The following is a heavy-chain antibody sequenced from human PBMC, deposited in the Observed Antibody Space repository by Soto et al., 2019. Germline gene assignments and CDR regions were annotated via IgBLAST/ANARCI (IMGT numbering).Heavy chain of an antibody. V-gene: IGHV4-4*02. D-gene: IGHD3-10*01. CDR2: IYHSGST. CDR1: GGSISSSNW. J-gene: IGHJ4*02. Sequence: PSETLSLTCAVSGGSISSSNWWSWARQPPGKGLEWIGEIYHSGSTNYNPSLKSRVTISVDKSKNQFSLKLSSVTAADTAVYYCARVVAVRGVIIDYWGQGTLVTVSS. CDR3: ARVVAVRGVIIDY.